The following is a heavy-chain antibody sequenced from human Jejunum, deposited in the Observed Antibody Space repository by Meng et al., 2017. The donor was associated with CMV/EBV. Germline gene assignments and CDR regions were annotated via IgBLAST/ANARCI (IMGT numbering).Heavy chain of an antibody. CDR1: GSGSSGSYY. V-gene: IGHV4-61*01. Sequence: GSGSSGSYYWSWIRQPPGKGLEWIGYIYYSGSTNYNPSLKSRVTISVDTSKNQFSLKLSSVTAADTAVYYCARDGATYYDYGMDVWGQGTTVTVSS. J-gene: IGHJ6*02. CDR3: ARDGATYYDYGMDV. D-gene: IGHD3-16*01. CDR2: IYYSGST.